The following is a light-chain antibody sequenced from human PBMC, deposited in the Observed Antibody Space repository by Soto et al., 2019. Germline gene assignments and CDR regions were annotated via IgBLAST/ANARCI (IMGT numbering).Light chain of an antibody. CDR3: HHYNSDSLMYT. CDR1: QSISSW. CDR2: KAS. V-gene: IGKV1-5*03. J-gene: IGKJ2*01. Sequence: DIQMTQSPSTLSASVGDRVTITCRASQSISSWLAWYQQKPGKAPELLIYKASSLYSGVPSRFSDSGSGTEFPLTITSLQPDDFATYYCHHYNSDSLMYTFGQGTKLEIK.